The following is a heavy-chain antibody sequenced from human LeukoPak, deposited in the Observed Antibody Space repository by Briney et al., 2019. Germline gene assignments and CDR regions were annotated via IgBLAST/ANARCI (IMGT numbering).Heavy chain of an antibody. CDR1: GYMFSNFFSSYG. D-gene: IGHD2-2*02. CDR3: ARGVPAAIPHGWIDP. Sequence: ASVKVSCKASGYMFSNFFSSYGITWVRQAPGQGLEWMGWISPYKGNKKFAQKFQGRVTMTTDTSTSTAYMELRSLRSDDTAVYYCARGVPAAIPHGWIDPWGQGTLVTVSS. V-gene: IGHV1-18*01. CDR2: ISPYKGNK. J-gene: IGHJ5*02.